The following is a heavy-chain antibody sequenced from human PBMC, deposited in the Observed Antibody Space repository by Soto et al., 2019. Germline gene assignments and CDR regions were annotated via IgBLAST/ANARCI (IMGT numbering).Heavy chain of an antibody. CDR1: GGSFSGYY. CDR3: ARWPDFDY. J-gene: IGHJ4*02. V-gene: IGHV4-34*01. CDR2: INHSGST. Sequence: SETLSLTCAVYGGSFSGYYWSWIRQPPGKGLEWIGEINHSGSTNYNPSLKSRVTISVDTSKNQFSLKLSSVTAADTAVYYCARWPDFDYWGQGTLVTVFS.